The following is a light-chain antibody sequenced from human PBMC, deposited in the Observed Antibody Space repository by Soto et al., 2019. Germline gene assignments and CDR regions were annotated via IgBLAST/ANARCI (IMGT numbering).Light chain of an antibody. CDR2: RNN. J-gene: IGLJ1*01. CDR3: AAWDDSLGGFHV. Sequence: QSALTQPPSASGTPGPRVTISCSGSSSNIGSTYVYWYPQLPGPAPTNLLYRNNQRPSGVPDRVSGSKSGTSASLVISGLRSDDEAEYYWAAWDDSLGGFHVFGTGTKRTVL. CDR1: SSNIGSTY. V-gene: IGLV1-47*01.